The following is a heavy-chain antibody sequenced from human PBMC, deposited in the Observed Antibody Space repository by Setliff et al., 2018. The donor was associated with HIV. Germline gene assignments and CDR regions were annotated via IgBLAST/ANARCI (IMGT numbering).Heavy chain of an antibody. CDR2: IYFRGDT. J-gene: IGHJ6*03. Sequence: SETLSLTCTVSGGSISRSTYYWGWIRQPPGKGLEWIGNIYFRGDTYYNPSLKTRVTISVDTSKNQFSLKLSSVTAADTAVYYCARDRRGYYYGSGSCYMDVWGTGTTVTVSS. D-gene: IGHD3-10*01. V-gene: IGHV4-39*02. CDR1: GGSISRSTYY. CDR3: ARDRRGYYYGSGSCYMDV.